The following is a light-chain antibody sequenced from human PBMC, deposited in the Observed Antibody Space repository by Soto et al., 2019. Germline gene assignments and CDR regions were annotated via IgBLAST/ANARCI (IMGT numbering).Light chain of an antibody. Sequence: QSALTQPAAVSGSPGQSITISCTGTSSDIGGHNFVSWYQHHPGKAPKLLIYEVSYRASGVSTRFTGSKSANTASLTISGLQAEDEADYSCSSYTSSSYVVFGGGTKVPS. CDR3: SSYTSSSYVV. V-gene: IGLV2-14*01. J-gene: IGLJ2*01. CDR2: EVS. CDR1: SSDIGGHNF.